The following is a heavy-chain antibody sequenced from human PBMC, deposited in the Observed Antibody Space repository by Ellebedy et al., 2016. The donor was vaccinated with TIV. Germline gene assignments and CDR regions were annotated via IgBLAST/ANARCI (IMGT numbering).Heavy chain of an antibody. CDR1: GFTFSFYW. CDR2: ISYTGGSQ. V-gene: IGHV3-30-3*01. J-gene: IGHJ4*02. CDR3: APGRRPGGWVFDY. Sequence: GESLKISCAASGFTFSFYWMSWVRQAPGKGLEWVATISYTGGSQNYADSVKGRFTISRDNSKDTLYLQMNSLRAEDTAVYYCAPGRRPGGWVFDYWGQGTLVTVSS. D-gene: IGHD3-10*01.